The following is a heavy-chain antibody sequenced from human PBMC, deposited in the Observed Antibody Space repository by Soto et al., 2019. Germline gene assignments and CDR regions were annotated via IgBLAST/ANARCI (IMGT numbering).Heavy chain of an antibody. Sequence: QVQLVESGGGVVQPDRSLRLSCAASGFTFSSYGMHWVRQAPGKGLEWVAVSWFDGSNKYYADSVRGRFTIPSDNSENTLYLQMNSLRAEDTAVYYCARDLTPPYSYLFDYWGQGTLVTVSS. D-gene: IGHD6-13*01. CDR2: SWFDGSNK. CDR3: ARDLTPPYSYLFDY. CDR1: GFTFSSYG. V-gene: IGHV3-33*01. J-gene: IGHJ4*02.